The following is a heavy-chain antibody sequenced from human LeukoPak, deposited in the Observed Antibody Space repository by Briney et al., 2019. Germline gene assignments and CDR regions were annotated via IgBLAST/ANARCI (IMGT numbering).Heavy chain of an antibody. Sequence: GGSLRLSCAASGFTLSSYWMHWVRQAPGKGLVWVSRINSDGSSTSYADSVKGPFTISRDNAKNTLYLQMNSLRAEDTAVYYCAKVDGDYVLYYYYYMDVWGKGTTVTVSS. CDR3: AKVDGDYVLYYYYYMDV. V-gene: IGHV3-74*01. CDR1: GFTLSSYW. CDR2: INSDGSST. D-gene: IGHD4-17*01. J-gene: IGHJ6*03.